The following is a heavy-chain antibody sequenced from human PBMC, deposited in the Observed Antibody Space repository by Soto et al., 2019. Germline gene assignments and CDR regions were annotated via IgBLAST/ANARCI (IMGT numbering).Heavy chain of an antibody. V-gene: IGHV1-69*06. CDR1: GGTFSNFA. Sequence: GASVKVSCKDSGGTFSNFAISWVRQAPGQGLEWMGVILPIFGTTNYAQKFYGRVTITADKSTNTAYMELSSLRSEDTAVYFCAIGLGHCGSASCYPLEDHDYWGQVTLVTVSS. D-gene: IGHD2-2*01. J-gene: IGHJ4*02. CDR2: ILPIFGTT. CDR3: AIGLGHCGSASCYPLEDHDY.